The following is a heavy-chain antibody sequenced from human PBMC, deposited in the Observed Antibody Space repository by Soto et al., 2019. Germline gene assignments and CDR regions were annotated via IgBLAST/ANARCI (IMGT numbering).Heavy chain of an antibody. D-gene: IGHD2-15*01. CDR3: ARDLGVALATLTLDY. J-gene: IGHJ4*02. CDR2: ITTSSSFR. Sequence: GGSLRLSCAASGFTFSNYAVTWVRQAPGKGLEWVADITTSSSFRFYADSVKGRFTISRDDAKNSLYLQMNSLRAEDTGVYYCARDLGVALATLTLDYWGQGALVTVSS. V-gene: IGHV3-21*01. CDR1: GFTFSNYA.